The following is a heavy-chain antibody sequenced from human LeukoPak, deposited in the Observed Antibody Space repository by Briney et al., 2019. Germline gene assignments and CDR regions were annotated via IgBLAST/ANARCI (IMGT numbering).Heavy chain of an antibody. CDR2: IKQDGSEK. J-gene: IGHJ4*02. CDR3: ARDSFDLYYYGSGSLDY. Sequence: GGSLRLSCVASGFTFSIYWMSWVRQAPGKGLEWVANIKQDGSEKYYVDSVKGRFTISRDNTKNSLYLQMNSLRAEDTAVYYCARDSFDLYYYGSGSLDYWGQGTLVTVSS. CDR1: GFTFSIYW. V-gene: IGHV3-7*01. D-gene: IGHD3-10*01.